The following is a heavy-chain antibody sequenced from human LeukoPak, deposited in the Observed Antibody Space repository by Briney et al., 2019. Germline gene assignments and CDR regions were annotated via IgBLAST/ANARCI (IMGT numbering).Heavy chain of an antibody. Sequence: ASVKVSCKASGGTFSSYAISWVRQAPGQGLEWMGGIIPIFGTANYAQKFQGRVTITTDESTSTAYMELSSLRSEDTAVYYCASRRDGYNYWPYYYYYYMDVWGKGTTVTVSS. CDR3: ASRRDGYNYWPYYYYYYMDV. V-gene: IGHV1-69*05. CDR1: GGTFSSYA. D-gene: IGHD5-24*01. J-gene: IGHJ6*03. CDR2: IIPIFGTA.